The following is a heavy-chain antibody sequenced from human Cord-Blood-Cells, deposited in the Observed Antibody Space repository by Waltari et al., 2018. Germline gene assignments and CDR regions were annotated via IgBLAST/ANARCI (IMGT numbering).Heavy chain of an antibody. CDR1: GFTFGDYA. CDR2: IRSKDYGGTT. Sequence: EVQLVESGGGLVQPGRSLRLSCTASGFTFGDYAMSWVRQAPGKGLEWEGFIRSKDYGGTTEYAASVKGRFTISRDDSKSIAYLQMNSLKTEDTAVYYCTRDAAGYCSSTSCYYYYGMDVWGQGTTVTVSS. J-gene: IGHJ6*02. D-gene: IGHD2-2*01. CDR3: TRDAAGYCSSTSCYYYYGMDV. V-gene: IGHV3-49*04.